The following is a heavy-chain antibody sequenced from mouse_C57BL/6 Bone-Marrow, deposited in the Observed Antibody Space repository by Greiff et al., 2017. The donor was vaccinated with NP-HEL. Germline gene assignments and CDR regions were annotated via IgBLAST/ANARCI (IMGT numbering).Heavy chain of an antibody. CDR2: IRLKSDNYAT. J-gene: IGHJ2*01. Sequence: EVKLVESGGGLVQPGGSMKLSCVASGFTFSNYWMNWVRQSPEKGLEWVAQIRLKSDNYATHYAESVKGRFTISRDDSKSSVYLQMNNLRAEDTGIYYCTRSPEITTVVATDYFDYWGQGTTLTVSS. D-gene: IGHD1-1*01. V-gene: IGHV6-3*01. CDR1: GFTFSNYW. CDR3: TRSPEITTVVATDYFDY.